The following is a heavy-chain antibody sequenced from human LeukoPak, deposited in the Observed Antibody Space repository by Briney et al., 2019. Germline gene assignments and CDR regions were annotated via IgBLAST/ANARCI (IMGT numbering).Heavy chain of an antibody. CDR1: GYTFTSYY. V-gene: IGHV1-46*01. CDR3: ARDLYSSSWYFVSPGGY. CDR2: INPSGGST. D-gene: IGHD6-13*01. Sequence: ASVKVSCKASGYTFTSYYMHRVRQAPGQGLEWMGIINPSGGSTSYAQKFQGRVTMTRDMSTSTVYMELSSLRSEDTALYYCARDLYSSSWYFVSPGGYWGQGTLVTVFS. J-gene: IGHJ4*02.